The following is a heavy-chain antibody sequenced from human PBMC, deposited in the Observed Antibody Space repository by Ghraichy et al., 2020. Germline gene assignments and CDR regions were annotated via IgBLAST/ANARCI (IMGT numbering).Heavy chain of an antibody. CDR3: AADGDYYYDFWSGPNSPLVV. Sequence: SVKVSCKASGFTFTSSAVQWVRQARGQRLEWIGWIVVGSGNTNYAQKFQERVTITRDMSTSTAYMELSSLRSEDTAVYYCAADGDYYYDFWSGPNSPLVVWGKGTTVTVSS. CDR2: IVVGSGNT. J-gene: IGHJ6*04. D-gene: IGHD3-3*01. V-gene: IGHV1-58*01. CDR1: GFTFTSSA.